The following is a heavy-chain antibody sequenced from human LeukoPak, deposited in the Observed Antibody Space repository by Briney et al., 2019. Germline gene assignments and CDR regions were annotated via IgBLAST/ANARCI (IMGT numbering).Heavy chain of an antibody. V-gene: IGHV4-39*07. J-gene: IGHJ4*02. Sequence: SETLSLTCTVSGGSISSSSYYWGWIRQPPGKGLEWTGSIYYSGSTYYNPSLKSRVTISVDTSKNQFSLKLSSVTAADTAVYYCARVKVATIHWDQGTLVTVSS. CDR3: ARVKVATIH. D-gene: IGHD5-12*01. CDR1: GGSISSSSYY. CDR2: IYYSGST.